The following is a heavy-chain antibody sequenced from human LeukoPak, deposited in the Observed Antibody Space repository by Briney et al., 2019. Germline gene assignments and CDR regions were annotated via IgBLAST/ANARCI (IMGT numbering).Heavy chain of an antibody. CDR2: INHSGST. D-gene: IGHD3-10*01. CDR3: ARAGVLLWFGELLPQLPDY. V-gene: IGHV4-34*01. CDR1: GGSFSGYY. J-gene: IGHJ4*02. Sequence: SETLSLTRAVYGGSFSGYYWSWIRQPPGKGLEWIGEINHSGSTNYNPPLKSRVTISLDTSKNQFSLKLSSVTAADTAVYYCARAGVLLWFGELLPQLPDYWGQGTLVTVSS.